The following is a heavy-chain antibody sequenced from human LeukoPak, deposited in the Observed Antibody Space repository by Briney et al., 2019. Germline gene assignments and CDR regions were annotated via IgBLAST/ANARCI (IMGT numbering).Heavy chain of an antibody. J-gene: IGHJ3*02. CDR3: ARDQAAVYYYDSSGYPHAFDI. Sequence: GGSLRLSCAASGFTFSSYSMNWVRQAPGKGLEWVSSTSSSSSSYIYYADSVKRRFTISRNNAKNSLYLQMNSLRAEDTAVYYCARDQAAVYYYDSSGYPHAFDIWGQGTMVTVSS. CDR1: GFTFSSYS. V-gene: IGHV3-21*01. D-gene: IGHD3-22*01. CDR2: TSSSSSSYI.